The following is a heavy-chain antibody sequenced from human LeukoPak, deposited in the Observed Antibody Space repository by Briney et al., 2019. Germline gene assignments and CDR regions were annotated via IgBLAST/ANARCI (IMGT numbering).Heavy chain of an antibody. J-gene: IGHJ6*03. CDR1: GGSISSYY. CDR3: ARGAQLLYRLWYYYYMDV. V-gene: IGHV4-59*01. Sequence: SETLSLTCTVSGGSISSYYWSWIRQPPGKGLEWIGYIYYSGSTNYNPSLKSRVTISVDTSKNQFSLKLSSVTAADTAVYYCARGAQLLYRLWYYYYMDVWGKGTTVTVSS. D-gene: IGHD2-2*02. CDR2: IYYSGST.